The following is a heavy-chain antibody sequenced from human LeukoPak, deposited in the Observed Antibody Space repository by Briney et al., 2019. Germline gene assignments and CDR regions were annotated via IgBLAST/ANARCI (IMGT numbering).Heavy chain of an antibody. CDR1: GGSISSYY. V-gene: IGHV4-59*01. CDR3: ARAFYPGYYSYMAV. J-gene: IGHJ6*03. D-gene: IGHD3-3*02. Sequence: SETLSLTCTVSGGSISSYYWSWIRQPPGKGLEWIGYIYYSGSTNYNPSLKSRVTVSVDTSKNQFSLKLSSVTAADTAVYYCARAFYPGYYSYMAVWGKGTTVTVSS. CDR2: IYYSGST.